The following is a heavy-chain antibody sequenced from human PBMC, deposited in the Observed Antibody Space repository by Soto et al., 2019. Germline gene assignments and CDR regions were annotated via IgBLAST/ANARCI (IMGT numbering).Heavy chain of an antibody. CDR1: GGSISRYY. D-gene: IGHD6-13*01. CDR3: ARTRIAAAGRGWFDP. CDR2: IYYSGST. Sequence: SETLSLTCTVSGGSISRYYWSWIRQPPGKGLEWIGYIYYSGSTNYNPSLKSRVTISVDTFKNQFSLTLSSVTAEDTAVYYCARTRIAAAGRGWFDPWGQGILVTVSS. J-gene: IGHJ5*02. V-gene: IGHV4-59*01.